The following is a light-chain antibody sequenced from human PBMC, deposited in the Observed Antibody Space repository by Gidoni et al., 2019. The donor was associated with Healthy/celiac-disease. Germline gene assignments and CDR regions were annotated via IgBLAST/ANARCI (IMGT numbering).Light chain of an antibody. J-gene: IGKJ2*01. Sequence: DIQMTQSPSTLSASVGDRVTITCRASQSISSWLAWYQQKPGKAPKLLIYKASSLESGVPSRFSGSGSGTEFTLTISSLQPDDLATYYCQQYNSYHYTFGQGTKLEIK. CDR1: QSISSW. CDR2: KAS. V-gene: IGKV1-5*03. CDR3: QQYNSYHYT.